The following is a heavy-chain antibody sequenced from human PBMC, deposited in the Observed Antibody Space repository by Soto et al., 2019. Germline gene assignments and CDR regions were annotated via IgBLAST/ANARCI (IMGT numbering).Heavy chain of an antibody. D-gene: IGHD6-6*01. CDR3: ARCPYSSSSPYYSYYGMDV. CDR2: ISAYNGNT. Sequence: ASVKVSCKASGYTFTSYGISWVRQAPGQGLEWMGWISAYNGNTNYAQKPQGRVTMTTDTSTSTAYMELRSLRSDDTAVYYCARCPYSSSSPYYSYYGMDVWGQGTTVTVSS. CDR1: GYTFTSYG. J-gene: IGHJ6*02. V-gene: IGHV1-18*01.